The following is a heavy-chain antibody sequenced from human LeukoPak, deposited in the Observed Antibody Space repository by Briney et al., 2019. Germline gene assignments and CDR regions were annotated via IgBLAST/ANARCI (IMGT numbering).Heavy chain of an antibody. CDR2: TYCRSKWYT. CDR1: GDSVSSNSAT. CDR3: ARIRAYTYGLDY. J-gene: IGHJ4*02. D-gene: IGHD5-18*01. Sequence: SQTLSLTCAISGDSVSSNSATWHWIRQSPSRGLEWLGRTYCRSKWYTDYALSVKSRITITPDTSKNHFSLQLNSVTPHDTAVYYCARIRAYTYGLDYSGQGALVTVSS. V-gene: IGHV6-1*01.